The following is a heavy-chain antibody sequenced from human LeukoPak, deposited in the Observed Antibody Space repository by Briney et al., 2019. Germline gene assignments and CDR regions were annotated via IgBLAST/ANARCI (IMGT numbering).Heavy chain of an antibody. CDR2: IRYDGSNK. D-gene: IGHD3-22*01. Sequence: GGSLRLSCAASGFTFSSYGMHWVRQAPGKGLEGVAFIRYDGSNKYYADSVKGRFTISRDNSKNTLYLQMNSLRAEDTAVYYCAKDPTDLDSSGQTYFDYWGQGSLVTVSS. CDR1: GFTFSSYG. J-gene: IGHJ4*02. V-gene: IGHV3-30*02. CDR3: AKDPTDLDSSGQTYFDY.